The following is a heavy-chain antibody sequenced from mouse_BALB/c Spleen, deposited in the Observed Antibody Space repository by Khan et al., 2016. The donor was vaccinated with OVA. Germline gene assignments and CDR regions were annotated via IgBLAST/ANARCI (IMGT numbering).Heavy chain of an antibody. V-gene: IGHV2-6-4*01. D-gene: IGHD2-14*01. CDR3: GRAYYRYDGYYAMDY. Sequence: VQLQESGPGLVAPSQSLSITCTVSGFSLSRYNIHWVRQPPGKGLEWLGMIWGGGGTDYNSNLKSRMSIRKDNSKSQVLLKMNSLQTDDTAMYYCGRAYYRYDGYYAMDYGGQGTSVTVSS. J-gene: IGHJ4*01. CDR1: GFSLSRYN. CDR2: IWGGGGT.